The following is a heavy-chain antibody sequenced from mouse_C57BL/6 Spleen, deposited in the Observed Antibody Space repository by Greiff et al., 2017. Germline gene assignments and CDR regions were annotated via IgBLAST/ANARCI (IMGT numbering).Heavy chain of an antibody. V-gene: IGHV1-80*01. D-gene: IGHD6-1*01. CDR1: GYAFSSYW. CDR2: IYPGDGDT. Sequence: LQESGASVKISCKASGYAFSSYWMNWVKQRPGKGLEWIGQIYPGDGDTNYNGKFKGKATLTADKSSSTAYMQLSSLTSEDSAVYFCARRGPLDYWGQGTTLTVSS. CDR3: ARRGPLDY. J-gene: IGHJ2*01.